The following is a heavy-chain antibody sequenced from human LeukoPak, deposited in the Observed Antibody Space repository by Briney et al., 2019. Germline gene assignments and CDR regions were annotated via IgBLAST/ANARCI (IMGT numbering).Heavy chain of an antibody. J-gene: IGHJ3*02. CDR2: ISTYNGDK. CDR3: ATDQDWNYAFDI. Sequence: SVMASCKASGYTFKSYAISWVRQAPGQRLEWMGCISTYNGDKNYAQKFRSRVNMTTDPSTSTADLDLSTLRSDDTRVYYCATDQDWNYAFDIWVQGTMVTVSS. CDR1: GYTFKSYA. V-gene: IGHV1-18*01. D-gene: IGHD1-7*01.